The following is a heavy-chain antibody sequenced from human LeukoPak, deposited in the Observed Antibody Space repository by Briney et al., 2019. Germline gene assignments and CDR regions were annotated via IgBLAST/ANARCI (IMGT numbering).Heavy chain of an antibody. CDR1: GFTFSSYA. CDR2: ISGSTRST. CDR3: ANAYCSSSSCYASYY. Sequence: GGSLRLSXAASGFTFSSYAMSWVRQAPGKGLEWVSAISGSTRSTYYADSVKGRFTISRDNTKNTLYLQMDSLRAEDTAVYYCANAYCSSSSCYASYYWGQGSLVTVSS. D-gene: IGHD2-2*01. J-gene: IGHJ4*02. V-gene: IGHV3-23*01.